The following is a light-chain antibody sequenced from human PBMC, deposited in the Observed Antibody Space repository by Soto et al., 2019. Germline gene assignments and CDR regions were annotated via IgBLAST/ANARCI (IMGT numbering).Light chain of an antibody. CDR1: SSDVGGYDY. CDR2: DVT. J-gene: IGLJ1*01. V-gene: IGLV2-14*01. CDR3: TSYASINTYV. Sequence: QSALTQPASVSGSPGQSITISCTGTSSDVGGYDYVSWYQQHPGKAPKLMIYDVTNRPSGVSNRFSGSKSGNTASLTISGLQAEDEDDYYCTSYASINTYVFGTGTKVTVL.